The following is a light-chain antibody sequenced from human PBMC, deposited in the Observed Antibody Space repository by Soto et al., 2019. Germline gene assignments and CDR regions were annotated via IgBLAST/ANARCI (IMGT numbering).Light chain of an antibody. CDR1: SSNIGAGYD. V-gene: IGLV1-40*01. CDR3: QSYDSSLSAYV. Sequence: QSVLTQPPSVSGAPGQRVTISCTGSSSNIGAGYDVHWYQQLPGTAPKLLIYANSHRPSGVPDRFSGSKSGTSASLAITGLQAEDEADYYCQSYDSSLSAYVFGTGTKLTVL. J-gene: IGLJ1*01. CDR2: ANS.